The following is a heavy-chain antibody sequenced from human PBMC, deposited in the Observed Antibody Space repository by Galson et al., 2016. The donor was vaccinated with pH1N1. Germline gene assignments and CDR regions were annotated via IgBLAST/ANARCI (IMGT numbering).Heavy chain of an antibody. J-gene: IGHJ4*02. V-gene: IGHV3-7*01. CDR2: IKEDGSET. Sequence: SLRLSCAASGFTFSNYWMHWVRQVPGKGLEWVANIKEDGSETYYVDSVRGRFTISRDNAKNSLYLQMNSLRDEETALYYCARAIGSRSAYWCQGPLVTV. D-gene: IGHD3-16*02. CDR3: ARAIGSRSAY. CDR1: GFTFSNYW.